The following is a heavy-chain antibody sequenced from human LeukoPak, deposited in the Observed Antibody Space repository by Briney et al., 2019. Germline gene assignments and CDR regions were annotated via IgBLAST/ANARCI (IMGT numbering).Heavy chain of an antibody. CDR1: GLTFSSCS. J-gene: IGHJ4*02. CDR2: ISGSGGNT. Sequence: GGSLRLSCAASGLTFSSCSMTWVRQAPGKGLEWVSCISGSGGNTYYADSVKGRFTISRDNSKNTLCLQLNSLRAEDTAIYYCANGRGPNTGPTLDYWGQGTLVTVSS. V-gene: IGHV3-23*01. CDR3: ANGRGPNTGPTLDY. D-gene: IGHD2-15*01.